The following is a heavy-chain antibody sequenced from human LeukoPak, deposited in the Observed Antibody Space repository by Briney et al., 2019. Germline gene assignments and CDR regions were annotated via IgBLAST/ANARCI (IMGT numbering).Heavy chain of an antibody. Sequence: ASVKVSCKASGYTFTGYYMHWVRQAPGQGLEWMGWISPNSGGTNYAQKFQGRVTMTRDTSISTAYMELSRLRSDDTAVYYCARVSSLYYDILSGYSYYFDYWGQGTLVTVSS. J-gene: IGHJ4*02. CDR3: ARVSSLYYDILSGYSYYFDY. CDR2: ISPNSGGT. CDR1: GYTFTGYY. V-gene: IGHV1-2*02. D-gene: IGHD3-9*01.